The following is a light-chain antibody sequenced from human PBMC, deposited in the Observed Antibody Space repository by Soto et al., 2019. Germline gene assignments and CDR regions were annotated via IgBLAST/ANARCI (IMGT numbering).Light chain of an antibody. Sequence: QMTQSPSSLSASVGEKIIITCRASRDVGSDVSWYQQKPGQAPKLLIYAASNLYTGVPSRFSGSRSGTELTLTISRLQPEDFASYYCLQDYGDSWTFGQGTKVDIK. CDR1: RDVGSD. CDR3: LQDYGDSWT. V-gene: IGKV1-6*01. CDR2: AAS. J-gene: IGKJ1*01.